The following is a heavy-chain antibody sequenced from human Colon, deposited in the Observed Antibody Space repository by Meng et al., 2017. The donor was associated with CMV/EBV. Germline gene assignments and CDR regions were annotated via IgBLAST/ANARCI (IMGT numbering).Heavy chain of an antibody. D-gene: IGHD6-13*01. Sequence: GESLKISCAASGFTFSDYYMSWIRQAPGKGLEWVSYISSSGSTIYYADSVKGRFTISRDNAKNSLYLQMNSLRAEDTAVYYCASYSSYYYGMDVWGQGTTVTVSS. CDR3: ASYSSYYYGMDV. CDR2: ISSSGSTI. CDR1: GFTFSDYY. J-gene: IGHJ6*02. V-gene: IGHV3-11*04.